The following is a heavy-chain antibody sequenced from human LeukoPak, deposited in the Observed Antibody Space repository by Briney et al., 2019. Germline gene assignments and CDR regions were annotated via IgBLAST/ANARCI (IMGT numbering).Heavy chain of an antibody. V-gene: IGHV4-34*01. J-gene: IGHJ4*02. D-gene: IGHD3-22*01. CDR2: INHSGST. CDR3: ARGGKPSNYYDSSGYYYGRSYAYYFDY. Sequence: KSSETLSLTCAVYGGSFSGYYWSWIGQPPGKGLEWIGEINHSGSTNYNPSLKSRVTISVDTSKNQFSLKLSSVTAADTAVYYCARGGKPSNYYDSSGYYYGRSYAYYFDYWGQGTLVTVSS. CDR1: GGSFSGYY.